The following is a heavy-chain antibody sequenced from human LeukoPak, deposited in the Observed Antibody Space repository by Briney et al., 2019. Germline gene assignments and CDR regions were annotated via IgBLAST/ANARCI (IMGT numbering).Heavy chain of an antibody. J-gene: IGHJ4*02. CDR2: IYHSGST. CDR3: AGDGGLLYYDFWSGYTFDY. CDR1: SYSTSSGYY. Sequence: PSETLSLTCTVSSYSTSSGYYWGWIRQPPGKGLEWIGSIYHSGSTYYNPSLKSRVTISVDTSKNQFSLKLSSVTAADTAVYYCAGDGGLLYYDFWSGYTFDYWGQGTLVTVSS. D-gene: IGHD3-3*01. V-gene: IGHV4-38-2*02.